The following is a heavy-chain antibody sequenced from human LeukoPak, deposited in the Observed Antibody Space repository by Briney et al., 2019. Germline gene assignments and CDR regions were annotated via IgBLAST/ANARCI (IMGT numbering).Heavy chain of an antibody. CDR3: ARGYSRGGNPDY. D-gene: IGHD1-26*01. CDR1: GFTFSSHS. V-gene: IGHV3-21*01. J-gene: IGHJ4*02. Sequence: GGSLRLSCAASGFTFSSHSMNWVRQAPGKGLEWVSSISSSSSYIYYADSVKGRFTISRDNAKNSLYLQMNSLRAEDTAVYYCARGYSRGGNPDYWGQGTLVTVSS. CDR2: ISSSSSYI.